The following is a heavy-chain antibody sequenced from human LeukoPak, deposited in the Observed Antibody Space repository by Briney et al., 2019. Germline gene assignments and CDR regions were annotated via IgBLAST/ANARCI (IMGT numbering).Heavy chain of an antibody. CDR3: ARAITIFVMDV. J-gene: IGHJ6*02. V-gene: IGHV3-23*01. Sequence: GGSLRLSCAASGFTFSSYAMSWVRQAPGKGLEWVSAISDSGGSTYYTDSVKGRFTISRDNSKNTLYLQMNSLRAEDTAVYYCARAITIFVMDVWGQGTTVTVSS. CDR1: GFTFSSYA. CDR2: ISDSGGST. D-gene: IGHD3-3*01.